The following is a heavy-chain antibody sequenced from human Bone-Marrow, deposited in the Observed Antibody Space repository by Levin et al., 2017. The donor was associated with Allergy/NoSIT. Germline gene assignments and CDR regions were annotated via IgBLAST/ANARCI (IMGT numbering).Heavy chain of an antibody. Sequence: ASVKVSCKVSGYTITGYYLHWVRQAPGQGLEWMGRLNPNSGATKYAEKFQGRGTGTRDTSINTAYMELSRVTSDDTAVYYCARGQSRVVVVTATWFDRWGQGSPVTVSS. J-gene: IGHJ5*02. CDR3: ARGQSRVVVVTATWFDR. CDR2: LNPNSGAT. V-gene: IGHV1-2*02. CDR1: GYTITGYY. D-gene: IGHD2-15*01.